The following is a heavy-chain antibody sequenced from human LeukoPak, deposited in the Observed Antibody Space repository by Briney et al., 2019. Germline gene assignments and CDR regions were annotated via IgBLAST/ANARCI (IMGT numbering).Heavy chain of an antibody. CDR1: GFTFSSYG. Sequence: NPGRSLRLSCAASGFTFSSYGMHWVRQAPGKGLEWVSSISSSSSYIYYADSVKGRFTISRDNAKNSLYLQMNSLRAEDTAVYYCARSTLGEAFDIWGQGTMVTVSS. CDR2: ISSSSSYI. J-gene: IGHJ3*02. CDR3: ARSTLGEAFDI. V-gene: IGHV3-21*01. D-gene: IGHD3-10*01.